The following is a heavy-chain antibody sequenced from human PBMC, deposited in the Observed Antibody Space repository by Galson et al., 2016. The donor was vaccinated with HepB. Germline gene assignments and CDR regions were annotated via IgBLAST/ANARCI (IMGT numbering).Heavy chain of an antibody. Sequence: SVKVSCKAFGYSLTTYYMQWVRQAPGQGLEWLATISPSGDTTNYAPTFQGRVSVTRDTSTSKVYLALSSLRSEDTAIYFCASDGNAFNFDFWGQGTLVTGS. CDR2: ISPSGDTT. CDR1: GYSLTTYY. J-gene: IGHJ4*02. CDR3: ASDGNAFNFDF. D-gene: IGHD1-1*01. V-gene: IGHV1-46*01.